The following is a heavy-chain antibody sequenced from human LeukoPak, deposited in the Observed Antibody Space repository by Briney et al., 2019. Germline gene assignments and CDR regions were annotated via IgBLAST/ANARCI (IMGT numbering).Heavy chain of an antibody. CDR2: IYTSGST. J-gene: IGHJ6*03. V-gene: IGHV4-4*07. Sequence: SETLSLTCTVSGGSISSYYWSWIRQPAGKGLEWIGRIYTSGSTNYNPSLKSRVTMSVDTSKNQFSLKLSSVTAADTAVYYCARGPLGDYAEYYYYYMDVWGKGTTVTVSS. CDR3: ARGPLGDYAEYYYYYMDV. CDR1: GGSISSYY. D-gene: IGHD4-17*01.